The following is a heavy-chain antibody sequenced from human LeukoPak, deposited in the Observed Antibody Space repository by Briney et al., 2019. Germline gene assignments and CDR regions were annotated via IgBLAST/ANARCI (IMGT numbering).Heavy chain of an antibody. J-gene: IGHJ6*02. D-gene: IGHD3-10*01. CDR1: GYTFTSYY. V-gene: IGHV1-46*01. CDR3: ARSRVGLRGVITPNYYYGMDV. Sequence: GASVKVSGKASGYTFTSYYMHWVRQAPGQGLEWMGIINPSGGSTSYAQKFQGRVTMTRDTSTSTVYMELSSLRSEDTAVYYCARSRVGLRGVITPNYYYGMDVWGQGTTVTVSS. CDR2: INPSGGST.